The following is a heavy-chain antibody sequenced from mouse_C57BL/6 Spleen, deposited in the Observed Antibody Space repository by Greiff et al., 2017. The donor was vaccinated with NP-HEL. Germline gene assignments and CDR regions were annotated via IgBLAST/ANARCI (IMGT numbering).Heavy chain of an antibody. CDR3: AREGYGQEYCFDY. D-gene: IGHD3-3*01. Sequence: QVQLQQSGAELAKPGASVKLSCKASGYTFTSYWMHWVKQRPGQGLEWIGYIDPSSGYTKYNQKFKDKATLTADKSSSTAYMQLSSLTSEDSAVYYCAREGYGQEYCFDYWGQGTTLTVSS. CDR1: GYTFTSYW. CDR2: IDPSSGYT. J-gene: IGHJ2*01. V-gene: IGHV1-7*01.